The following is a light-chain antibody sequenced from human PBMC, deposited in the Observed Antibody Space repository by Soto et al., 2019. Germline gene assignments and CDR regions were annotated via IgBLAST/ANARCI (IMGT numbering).Light chain of an antibody. V-gene: IGLV1-44*01. CDR3: AAWDDSLNGLV. J-gene: IGLJ1*01. Sequence: QSVLTQPPSASGTPGQRVTISCSGSSSNIGSNAVNWYQQLPGTAPKLLIYSINQRPSGVPDRFSGSKSGTSASLAISGLQSEDEADYYCAAWDDSLNGLVFGTGTKVTVL. CDR2: SIN. CDR1: SSNIGSNA.